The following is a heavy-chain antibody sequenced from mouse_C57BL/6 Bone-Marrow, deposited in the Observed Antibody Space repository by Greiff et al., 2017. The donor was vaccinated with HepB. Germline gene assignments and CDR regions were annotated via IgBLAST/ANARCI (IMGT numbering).Heavy chain of an antibody. J-gene: IGHJ2*01. CDR1: GYAFSSSW. CDR3: ALAGRWVPY. CDR2: IYPGDGDT. V-gene: IGHV1-82*01. Sequence: VQLQQSGPELVKPGASVKISCKASGYAFSSSWMNWVKQRPGKGLEWIGRIYPGDGDTNYNGKFKGKATLTADKSSSTAYMQLSSLTSEDSAVYFCALAGRWVPYWGQGTTLTVSS. D-gene: IGHD2-10*02.